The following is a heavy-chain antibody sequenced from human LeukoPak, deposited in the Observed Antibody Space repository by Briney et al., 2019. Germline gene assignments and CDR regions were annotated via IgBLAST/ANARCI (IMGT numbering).Heavy chain of an antibody. CDR2: IGSSGSTI. Sequence: GGSLRLSCAASAFTFSSYEMNWVRQAPGKGLEWVSYIGSSGSTIYYADSVKGRFTISRDNSRNTLYLQMNSLRAEDTAIYYCAKNGDRGAYCSGGTCYPYYYYYMDVWGKGTTVTISS. D-gene: IGHD2-15*01. V-gene: IGHV3-48*03. CDR3: AKNGDRGAYCSGGTCYPYYYYYMDV. CDR1: AFTFSSYE. J-gene: IGHJ6*03.